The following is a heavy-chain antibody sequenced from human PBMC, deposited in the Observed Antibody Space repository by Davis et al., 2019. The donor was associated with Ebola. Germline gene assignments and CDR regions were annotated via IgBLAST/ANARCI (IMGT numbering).Heavy chain of an antibody. CDR3: VKEHSSGWPNFDS. J-gene: IGHJ4*02. V-gene: IGHV3-43*01. CDR1: GFTFNKYS. CDR2: IRGNGGAP. D-gene: IGHD6-19*01. Sequence: GGSLRLSCAASGFTFNKYSMHWVRQGPGKGLEWVSVIRGNGGAPDYVDSVKGRFIISRDNRNNLLYLQMNSLRREDTAFYFCVKEHSSGWPNFDSWGQGTLVTVSS.